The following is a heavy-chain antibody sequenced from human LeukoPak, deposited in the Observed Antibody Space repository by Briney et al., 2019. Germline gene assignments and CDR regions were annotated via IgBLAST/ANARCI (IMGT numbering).Heavy chain of an antibody. CDR2: VFNGGIT. D-gene: IGHD6-13*01. Sequence: SETLSLTCTVSGGSIKGHYWSWIRQPPGKGLEWIGYVFNGGITRYNPSLKSRVTMSVDTSRDQFSLRLSSVTAADTAIYYCASRPADSTWYGVFDYWSQGTLVTVSS. CDR3: ASRPADSTWYGVFDY. J-gene: IGHJ4*02. CDR1: GGSIKGHY. V-gene: IGHV4-59*11.